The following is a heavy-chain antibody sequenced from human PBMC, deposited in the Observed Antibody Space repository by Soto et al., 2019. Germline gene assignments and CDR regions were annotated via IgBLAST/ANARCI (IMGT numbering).Heavy chain of an antibody. V-gene: IGHV5-51*01. Sequence: GESLKISCKGSGYSFTSYWIGWVRQMPGKGLEWMGIIYPGDSDTRYSPSFQGQVTISANKSISTAYLQWSSLRAEDTAVYYCARDRALCSGGSCYYYYYGMDVWGQGSTVTVSS. D-gene: IGHD2-15*01. CDR2: IYPGDSDT. J-gene: IGHJ6*02. CDR1: GYSFTSYW. CDR3: ARDRALCSGGSCYYYYYGMDV.